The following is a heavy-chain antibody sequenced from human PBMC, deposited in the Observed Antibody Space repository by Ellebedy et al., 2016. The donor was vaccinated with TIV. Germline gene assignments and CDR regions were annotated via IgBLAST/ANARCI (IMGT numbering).Heavy chain of an antibody. J-gene: IGHJ4*02. CDR1: GDSVSSNSAA. CDR2: TYYRSTWYY. CDR3: ARGIAVAGKGSFDS. Sequence: SETLSLXXALSGDSVSSNSAAWNWVRQSPSRGLEWLGRTYYRSTWYYDYAVSVKSRININPDTSQNQFSLQLNSVTPEDTAVYYCARGIAVAGKGSFDSWGQGALVTVSS. D-gene: IGHD6-19*01. V-gene: IGHV6-1*01.